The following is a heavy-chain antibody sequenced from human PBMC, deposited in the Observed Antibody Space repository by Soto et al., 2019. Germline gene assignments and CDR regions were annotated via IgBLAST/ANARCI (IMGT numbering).Heavy chain of an antibody. CDR2: IKQDGSEK. Sequence: EVQLVESGGGLVQPGGSLRLSCAASGFTFSSYWMSWVRQAPGKGLEWVANIKQDGSEKYYVDSVKGRFTISRDNAKNSLYLQMNSLRAEDTAVYYCARYCSGGSCYSGLWYFDLWGRGTLVTVSS. J-gene: IGHJ2*01. CDR1: GFTFSSYW. CDR3: ARYCSGGSCYSGLWYFDL. V-gene: IGHV3-7*01. D-gene: IGHD2-15*01.